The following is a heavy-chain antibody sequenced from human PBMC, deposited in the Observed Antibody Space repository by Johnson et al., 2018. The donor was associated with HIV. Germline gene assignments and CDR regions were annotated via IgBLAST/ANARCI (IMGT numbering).Heavy chain of an antibody. CDR1: GFTVSTSY. D-gene: IGHD3-22*01. V-gene: IGHV3-53*01. Sequence: VQLLESGGGVVQPGGSLRLSCAVSGFTVSTSYMTWVRQAPGKGLDWVSVIYSGGSTYYADSVKGRFIISRDNSKNTLYLQMNSLRVEDTAVYYCARDGPYYLSPRDAFEIWGQGTMVTVSS. CDR2: IYSGGST. J-gene: IGHJ3*02. CDR3: ARDGPYYLSPRDAFEI.